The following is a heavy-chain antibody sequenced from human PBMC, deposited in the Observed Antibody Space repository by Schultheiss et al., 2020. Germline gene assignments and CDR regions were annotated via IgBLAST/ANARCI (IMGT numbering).Heavy chain of an antibody. CDR2: IIPIFGIA. CDR3: ARAYDSSGYYYYYYMDV. Sequence: SVKVSCKASGGTFSSYAISWVRQAPAQGLEWMGGIIPIFGIANYAQKFQGRVTLTADKSTSTAYMELSSLRSEDTAVYYWARAYDSSGYYYYYYMDVWGKGTTVTGSS. V-gene: IGHV1-69*10. D-gene: IGHD3-22*01. J-gene: IGHJ6*03. CDR1: GGTFSSYA.